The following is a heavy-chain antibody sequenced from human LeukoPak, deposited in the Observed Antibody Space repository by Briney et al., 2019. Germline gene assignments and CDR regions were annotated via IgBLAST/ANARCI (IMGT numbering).Heavy chain of an antibody. V-gene: IGHV3-11*04. CDR1: GFMFSDYY. CDR3: ARRSTIFGVVIYFDY. D-gene: IGHD3-3*02. Sequence: GSLRLSXAASGFMFSDYYMIWLRQAPGKGLEWVAYISNSGNTIYYADSVKGRFTISRDNAKNSLYLQMNSLRAEDTAMYYCARRSTIFGVVIYFDYWGQGTLVTVSS. J-gene: IGHJ4*02. CDR2: ISNSGNTI.